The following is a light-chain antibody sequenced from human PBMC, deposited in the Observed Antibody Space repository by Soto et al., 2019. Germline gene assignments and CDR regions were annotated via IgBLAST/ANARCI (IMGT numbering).Light chain of an antibody. CDR2: DVS. CDR1: SSDVGGYND. Sequence: QSALTQPRSVSGSPVQSVTISCTGTSSDVGGYNDVSWYQQHPGKAPKLIIYDVSKRPSGVPDPFSGSKFGHTDSLTISWLQAEDEADYSCCSYVGSYTYVFGTGTKLTVL. CDR3: CSYVGSYTYV. J-gene: IGLJ1*01. V-gene: IGLV2-11*01.